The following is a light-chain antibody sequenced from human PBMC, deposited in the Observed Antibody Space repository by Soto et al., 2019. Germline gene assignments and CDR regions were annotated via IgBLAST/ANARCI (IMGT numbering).Light chain of an antibody. CDR2: DVS. V-gene: IGLV2-14*01. J-gene: IGLJ2*01. CDR1: SSDVGGYNY. CDR3: SSYTSSSIL. Sequence: QSALTQPASVSGSPGQSITISCTGTSSDVGGYNYVSWYQQHPGKAPKLMIYDVSNRPSGVSNRFSGSKSGNTASLTISGLQAEDEAAYYCSSYTSSSILFGGGTKVTVL.